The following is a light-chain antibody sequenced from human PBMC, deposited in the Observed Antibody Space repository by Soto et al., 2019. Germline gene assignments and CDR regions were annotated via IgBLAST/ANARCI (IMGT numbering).Light chain of an antibody. CDR3: QQYGSSPT. CDR1: QSVSNSY. CDR2: GAS. J-gene: IGKJ5*01. V-gene: IGKV3-20*01. Sequence: EIVMTQSPATLSVSPGERATLSCRASQSVSNSYLAWYQQKPGQAPSRLIYGASSRATGIPDRFSGSGSGTDFTLTISRLEPEDFAVYYCQQYGSSPTFGEGTRLEIK.